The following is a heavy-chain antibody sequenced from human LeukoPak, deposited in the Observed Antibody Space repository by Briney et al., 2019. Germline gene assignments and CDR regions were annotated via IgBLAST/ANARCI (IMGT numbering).Heavy chain of an antibody. D-gene: IGHD3-3*01. V-gene: IGHV1-18*01. CDR1: GYTFTSYG. CDR2: ISAYNGNT. Sequence: AASVKVSCKASGYTFTSYGISWVRQAPGQGLEWMGWISAYNGNTNYAQKLQGRVTMTTDTSTSTAYMELRSLRSDDTAVYYCARDRPYDFWSGYGVDYYYYMDVWGKGTTVTVSS. J-gene: IGHJ6*03. CDR3: ARDRPYDFWSGYGVDYYYYMDV.